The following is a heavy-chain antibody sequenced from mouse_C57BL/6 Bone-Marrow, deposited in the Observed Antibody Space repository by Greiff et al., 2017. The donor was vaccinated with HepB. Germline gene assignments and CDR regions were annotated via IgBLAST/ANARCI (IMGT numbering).Heavy chain of an antibody. CDR1: GYTFTSYT. Sequence: QVQLQQSGAELARPGASVKMSCKASGYTFTSYTMHWVKQRPGQGLEWIGYINPSSGYTKYNQKIKDKATLTADKSSSTAYMQLSSLTSEDSAVYYCAATTVVARDYAMDYWGQGTSVTVSS. CDR3: AATTVVARDYAMDY. D-gene: IGHD1-1*01. CDR2: INPSSGYT. J-gene: IGHJ4*01. V-gene: IGHV1-4*01.